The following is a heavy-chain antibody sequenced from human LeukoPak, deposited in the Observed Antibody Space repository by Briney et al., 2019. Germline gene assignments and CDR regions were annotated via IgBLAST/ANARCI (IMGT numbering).Heavy chain of an antibody. J-gene: IGHJ5*02. V-gene: IGHV3-21*01. CDR2: ISSSSSYI. Sequence: PGGSLRLSCAASGFTFSSYSMNWVRQAPGKGLEWVSSISSSSSYIYYADSVKGRFTISRDNAKNSLYLQMNSLRAEDTAVYYCAKDSTGGLLWFGELFTNKYNWFDPWGQGTLVTVSS. D-gene: IGHD3-10*01. CDR3: AKDSTGGLLWFGELFTNKYNWFDP. CDR1: GFTFSSYS.